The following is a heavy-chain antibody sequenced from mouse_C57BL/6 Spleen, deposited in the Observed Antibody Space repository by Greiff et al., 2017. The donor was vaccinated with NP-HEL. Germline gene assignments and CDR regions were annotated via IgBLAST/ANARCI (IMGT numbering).Heavy chain of an antibody. CDR3: ARGRGTTVVGGAMDY. D-gene: IGHD1-1*01. J-gene: IGHJ4*01. V-gene: IGHV1-82*01. CDR2: IYPGDGDT. CDR1: GYAFSSSW. Sequence: VQLQQSGPELVKPGASVKISCKASGYAFSSSWMTWVKQRPGKGLEWIGRIYPGDGDTTYNGKFKGKATLTADKSSSTAYMQLSSLTSEDSAVYFCARGRGTTVVGGAMDYWGQGTSVTVSS.